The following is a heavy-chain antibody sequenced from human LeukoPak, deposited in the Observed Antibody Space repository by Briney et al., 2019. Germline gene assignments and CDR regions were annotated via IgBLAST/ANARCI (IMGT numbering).Heavy chain of an antibody. CDR1: GYTFTGYY. V-gene: IGHV1-2*06. CDR2: INPNRGGT. D-gene: IGHD3-22*01. J-gene: IGHJ4*02. CDR3: ARDYDSSGYYRRVPPHIPHIDDY. Sequence: GASVKVSCKASGYTFTGYYMHWVRQAPGQGLEWMGRINPNRGGTNYAQKFQGRVTMTRDTSISTAYMELSRLRSDDTAVYYCARDYDSSGYYRRVPPHIPHIDDYWGQGTLVTVSS.